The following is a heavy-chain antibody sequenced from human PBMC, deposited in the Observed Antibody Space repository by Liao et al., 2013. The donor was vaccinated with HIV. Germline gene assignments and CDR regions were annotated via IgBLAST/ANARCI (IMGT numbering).Heavy chain of an antibody. V-gene: IGHV4-59*02. CDR3: ARWLGNDHGIDF. J-gene: IGHJ4*02. CDR2: IYKGVST. CDR1: GDSVSSDY. D-gene: IGHD5-12*01. Sequence: QVQLQESGPGLVKPSETLSLTCTVSGDSVSSDYWSWIRQSPGKGLEWIGYIYKGVSTNYNPSFEGRITISADTSKNQLSLQLTSVTAADTAIYFCARWLGNDHGIDFWGQGTLVTVSS.